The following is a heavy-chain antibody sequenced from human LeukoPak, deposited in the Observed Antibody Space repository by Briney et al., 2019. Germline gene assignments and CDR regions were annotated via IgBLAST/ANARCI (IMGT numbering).Heavy chain of an antibody. CDR1: GFTFSDYY. CDR3: ARVYSSGWYQKGFDY. V-gene: IGHV3-11*01. Sequence: GGSLRLSCAASGFTFSDYYMSWIRQAPGKGLEWVSYISSSGSTIYYADSVKGRFTISRDNAKNSLYLQMNSLRAEDTAVYYCARVYSSGWYQKGFDYWGQGTLVTVSS. D-gene: IGHD6-19*01. CDR2: ISSSGSTI. J-gene: IGHJ4*02.